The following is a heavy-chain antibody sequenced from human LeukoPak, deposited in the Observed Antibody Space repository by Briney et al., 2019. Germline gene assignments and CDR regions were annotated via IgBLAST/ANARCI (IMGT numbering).Heavy chain of an antibody. CDR2: ITSSSSTI. V-gene: IGHV3-48*02. CDR3: AREPPSSWFDAFDI. Sequence: PGGSLRLSCAASGFTFSTYSMNWVRQAPGKGLEWVSYITSSSSTIYYADSVRGRFTISRDNAKNSLYLQMNSLRDEDTAVYYCAREPPSSWFDAFDIWGQGTMVTVSS. J-gene: IGHJ3*02. D-gene: IGHD6-13*01. CDR1: GFTFSTYS.